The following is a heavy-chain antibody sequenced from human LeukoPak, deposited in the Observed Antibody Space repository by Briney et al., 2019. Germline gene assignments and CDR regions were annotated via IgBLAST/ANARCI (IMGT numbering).Heavy chain of an antibody. CDR2: IDPSDSYA. D-gene: IGHD3-3*01. Sequence: GASLKISSKGSGSRFTTSYISWGRQMPGKGLEWMGRIDPSDSYASYSPSFQGHVTFSVDNSISTAYLQWSSLKASDTAIYYCARLYEYWGQGTLVTVSS. CDR3: ARLYEY. V-gene: IGHV5-10-1*01. CDR1: GSRFTTSY. J-gene: IGHJ4*02.